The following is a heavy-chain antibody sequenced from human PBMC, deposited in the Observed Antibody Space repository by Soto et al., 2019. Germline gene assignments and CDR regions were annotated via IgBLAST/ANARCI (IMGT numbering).Heavy chain of an antibody. CDR1: GFTFSSYA. Sequence: GGSLRLSCAASGFTFSSYAMSWVRQAPGKGLEWVSTISRSGDTTYYADSVKGRFTVSRDNSKNALYLQLNSLRAEDTAVYYCARPFPDNTYYYYGMDAWGQGTTVTVSS. J-gene: IGHJ6*02. CDR2: ISRSGDTT. V-gene: IGHV3-23*01. D-gene: IGHD1-1*01. CDR3: ARPFPDNTYYYYGMDA.